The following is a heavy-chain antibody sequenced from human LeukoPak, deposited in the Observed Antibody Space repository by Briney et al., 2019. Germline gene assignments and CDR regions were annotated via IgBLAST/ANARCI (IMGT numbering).Heavy chain of an antibody. Sequence: GASVKVSCKASGYTFTGYYLHWVRQAPGQGLEWVGWINPNSGGTNYAQRFQGRVTMDRDTSISTAFMELSRLTSDDTAVYYCARSRSGSYSHFDYWGQGTLVTVSS. D-gene: IGHD1-26*01. CDR2: INPNSGGT. J-gene: IGHJ4*02. CDR1: GYTFTGYY. CDR3: ARSRSGSYSHFDY. V-gene: IGHV1-2*02.